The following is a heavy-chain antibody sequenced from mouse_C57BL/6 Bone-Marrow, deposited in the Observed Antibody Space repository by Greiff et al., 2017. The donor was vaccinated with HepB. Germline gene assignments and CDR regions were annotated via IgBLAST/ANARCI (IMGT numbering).Heavy chain of an antibody. CDR2: IDPETGGT. D-gene: IGHD2-1*01. J-gene: IGHJ2*01. CDR3: TRRDLLWDY. V-gene: IGHV1-15*01. CDR1: GYTFTDYE. Sequence: QVHVKQSGAELVRPGASVTLSCKASGYTFTDYEMHWVKQTPVHGLEWIGAIDPETGGTAYNQKFKGKAILTADKSSSTAYMELRSLTSEESAVYYCTRRDLLWDYWGQGTTLTVSS.